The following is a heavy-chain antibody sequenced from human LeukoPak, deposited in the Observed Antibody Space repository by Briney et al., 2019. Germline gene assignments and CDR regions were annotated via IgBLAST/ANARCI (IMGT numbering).Heavy chain of an antibody. J-gene: IGHJ4*02. Sequence: GGSLRLSCAASGFTFSNAWMSWVRQAPGKGLEWDSYISSSSSTIYYAESVKGRFTISRDNAKNSLYLQMDSLRAEDTAVYYCARDRGYCSSTSCYQDYWGQGTLVTVSS. CDR2: ISSSSSTI. D-gene: IGHD2-2*01. V-gene: IGHV3-48*01. CDR1: GFTFSNAW. CDR3: ARDRGYCSSTSCYQDY.